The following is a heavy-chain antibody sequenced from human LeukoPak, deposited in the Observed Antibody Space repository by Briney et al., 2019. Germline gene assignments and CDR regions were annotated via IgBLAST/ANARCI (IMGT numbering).Heavy chain of an antibody. D-gene: IGHD6-19*01. CDR3: TRDRGQWLVDY. CDR1: GGSIRTGGYF. J-gene: IGHJ4*02. Sequence: SETLSLTCTVSGGSIRTGGYFWGWIRQSPGKGLEYFGSVHSSGTAYYNPSLHSRVTISADMSKNQFSLNLRSVTAADTAVYYCTRDRGQWLVDYWGQGIQVTVSS. V-gene: IGHV4-39*07. CDR2: VHSSGTA.